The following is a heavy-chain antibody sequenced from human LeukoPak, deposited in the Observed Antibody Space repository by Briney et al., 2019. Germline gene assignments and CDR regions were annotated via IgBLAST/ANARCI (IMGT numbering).Heavy chain of an antibody. Sequence: PSETLSLTCAVYGGSFSDYYWSWIRQPPGKGLEWIGYIYYSGSTYYNPSLKSRVTISVDTSKNQFSLKLSSVTAADTAVYYCARDSIVVVPAAILAFDIWGQGTMVTVSS. CDR3: ARDSIVVVPAAILAFDI. D-gene: IGHD2-2*01. V-gene: IGHV4-30-4*08. CDR1: GGSFSDYY. J-gene: IGHJ3*02. CDR2: IYYSGST.